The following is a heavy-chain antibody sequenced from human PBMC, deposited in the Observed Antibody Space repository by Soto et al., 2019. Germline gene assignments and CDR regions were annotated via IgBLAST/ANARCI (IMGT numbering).Heavy chain of an antibody. CDR2: ISGSGGST. J-gene: IGHJ6*02. CDR1: GFTFSSYA. D-gene: IGHD2-2*03. V-gene: IGHV3-23*01. CDR3: ASGGYCSSTSCYGGMDV. Sequence: GGSLRLSCAASGFTFSSYALSWVRQAPGKGLEWVSAISGSGGSTSYADSVKGRFTISRDNSKNTLYLQMNSLRAEDTAVYYCASGGYCSSTSCYGGMDVWGQGTTVTVSS.